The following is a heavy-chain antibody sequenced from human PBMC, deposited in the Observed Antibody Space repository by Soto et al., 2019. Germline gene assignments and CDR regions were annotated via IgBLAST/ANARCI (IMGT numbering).Heavy chain of an antibody. V-gene: IGHV5-51*01. CDR1: GYSFTSYW. Sequence: GESLKSSCKGSGYSFTSYWIGWVRQMPVKGLEWMGIIYPGDSDTRYSPSFQGQVTISADKSISTAYLQWSSLKASDTAMYYCATAPYDFGNYYYYGMDVWGQGTTVTVSS. D-gene: IGHD3-3*01. CDR2: IYPGDSDT. CDR3: ATAPYDFGNYYYYGMDV. J-gene: IGHJ6*02.